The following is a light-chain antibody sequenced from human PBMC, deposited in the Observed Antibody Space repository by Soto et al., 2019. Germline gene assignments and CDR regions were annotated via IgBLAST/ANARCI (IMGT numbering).Light chain of an antibody. CDR1: QSLNSY. J-gene: IGKJ2*01. CDR3: QQRSDWPFT. CDR2: DAS. V-gene: IGKV3-11*01. Sequence: EIVLTQSPATLSLSPGERATLSFRASQSLNSYLAWYQQKPGQAPRLLIYDASKRASGIPARFSVSGSGTDFTLTISRLEPEDFAVYYCQQRSDWPFTFGQGTKLEI.